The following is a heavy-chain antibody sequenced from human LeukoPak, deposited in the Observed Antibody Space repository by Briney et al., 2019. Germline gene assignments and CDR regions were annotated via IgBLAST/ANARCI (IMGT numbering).Heavy chain of an antibody. CDR2: INSDGSTT. V-gene: IGHV3-74*01. Sequence: GGSLRLSCAASGFIFSSYWMHWVRQAPGKGLVWVSRINSDGSTTNYADSVKGRFTISRDNAKNTLYLQMNSLRAEDTAVYYCARVPNYGGNSGFYDYWGQGTLVTVSS. D-gene: IGHD4-23*01. J-gene: IGHJ4*02. CDR3: ARVPNYGGNSGFYDY. CDR1: GFIFSSYW.